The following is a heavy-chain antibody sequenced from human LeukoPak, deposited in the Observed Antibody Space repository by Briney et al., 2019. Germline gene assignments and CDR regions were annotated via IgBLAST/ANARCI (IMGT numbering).Heavy chain of an antibody. CDR3: ARDRTYYYDSSGYFDY. CDR1: GFTFSSYG. V-gene: IGHV3-30*02. J-gene: IGHJ4*02. CDR2: IRYDGSNK. Sequence: GGSLRLSCAASGFTFSSYGMHWVRQAPGKGLEWVAFIRYDGSNKYYADSVKGRFTISRDNSKNTLYLQMNSLRAEDTAVYYCARDRTYYYDSSGYFDYWGQGTLVTVSS. D-gene: IGHD3-22*01.